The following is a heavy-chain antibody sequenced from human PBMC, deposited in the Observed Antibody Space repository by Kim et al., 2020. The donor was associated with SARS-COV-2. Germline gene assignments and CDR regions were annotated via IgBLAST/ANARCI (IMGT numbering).Heavy chain of an antibody. CDR2: IRSKPNNYAP. Sequence: GGSLRLSCAASGFTFSASAMHWVRQASGKGLEWVGRIRSKPNNYAPPYAASVTGRFTISRDDSSNTVYLQLDSLKTDETAVYFYSRHSGKHGDRGFDNWCQGTLVTVSS. CDR1: GFTFSASA. J-gene: IGHJ4*02. CDR3: SRHSGKHGDRGFDN. V-gene: IGHV3-73*01. D-gene: IGHD4-17*01.